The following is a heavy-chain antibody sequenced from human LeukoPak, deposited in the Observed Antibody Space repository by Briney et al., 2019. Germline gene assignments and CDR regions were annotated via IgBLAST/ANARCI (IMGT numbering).Heavy chain of an antibody. D-gene: IGHD1-7*01. V-gene: IGHV4-39*01. CDR2: IYYSGST. J-gene: IGHJ5*02. Sequence: PSETLSLTCTVSGGSISSSSYYWGWIRQPPGKGLEWIGSIYYSGSTYYNPSLKSRVTISVDTSKNQFSLKLSSVTAADTAVYYCARGSPGYNWNYGNWFDPWGQGTLVTVSS. CDR3: ARGSPGYNWNYGNWFDP. CDR1: GGSISSSSYY.